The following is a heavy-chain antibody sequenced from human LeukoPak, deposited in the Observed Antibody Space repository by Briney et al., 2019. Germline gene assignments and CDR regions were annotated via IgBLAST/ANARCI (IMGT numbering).Heavy chain of an antibody. D-gene: IGHD1-1*01. CDR3: ARRNDGYYYYGMDV. Sequence: SETLSLTCTVSGGSISSSSYYWGWIRQPPGKGLEWIGSIYYSGSTYYNPSLKSRVTISVDTSKNQFSLKLSSVTAADTAVYYCARRNDGYYYYGMDVWGQGTTVTVSS. CDR1: GGSISSSSYY. V-gene: IGHV4-39*01. CDR2: IYYSGST. J-gene: IGHJ6*02.